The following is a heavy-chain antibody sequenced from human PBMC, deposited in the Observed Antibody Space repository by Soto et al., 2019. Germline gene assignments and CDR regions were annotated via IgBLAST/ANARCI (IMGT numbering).Heavy chain of an antibody. D-gene: IGHD5-18*01. CDR3: AKASTALVVLVYCFGMDV. J-gene: IGHJ6*02. CDR1: GFTFSSSA. CDR2: ITGGGGAT. V-gene: IGHV3-23*01. Sequence: PGGSLRLSCAASGFTFSSSAMTWVRQAPGKGLEWVSAITGGGGATYYADSVKGRFTISRDNSKNTLYLQMNSLRAEDTAVYYCAKASTALVVLVYCFGMDVWGQGTTVTVSS.